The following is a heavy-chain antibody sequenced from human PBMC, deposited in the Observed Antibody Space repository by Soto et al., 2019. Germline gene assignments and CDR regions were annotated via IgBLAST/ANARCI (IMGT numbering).Heavy chain of an antibody. Sequence: QVQLVESGGRVVQPGRSLRLSGAASGFTFSSYGMHWVRQAPGKGLEWVAVIWYDGSNKYYADSVKGRFTISRDNSKNTLYLQMNSLIAEDTAVYYCARDVNAMSPYYFDYWGQGTLVTVSS. V-gene: IGHV3-33*01. D-gene: IGHD2-2*01. CDR2: IWYDGSNK. CDR1: GFTFSSYG. CDR3: ARDVNAMSPYYFDY. J-gene: IGHJ4*02.